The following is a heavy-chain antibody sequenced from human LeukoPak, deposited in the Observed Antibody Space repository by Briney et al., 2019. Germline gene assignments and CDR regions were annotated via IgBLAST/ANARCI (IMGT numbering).Heavy chain of an antibody. J-gene: IGHJ4*02. Sequence: SETLSLTCAVYGGSFSGYYWSWIRQPPGKGLECIGEINHSGSTNYNPSLKSRVTISVDTSKNQFSLKLSSVTAADTAVYYCARGESRRNSSSFPRLFNYWGEGTLVTVSS. V-gene: IGHV4-34*01. CDR2: INHSGST. CDR1: GGSFSGYY. D-gene: IGHD6-13*01. CDR3: ARGESRRNSSSFPRLFNY.